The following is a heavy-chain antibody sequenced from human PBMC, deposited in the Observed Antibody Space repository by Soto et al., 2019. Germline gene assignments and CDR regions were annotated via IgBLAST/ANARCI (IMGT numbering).Heavy chain of an antibody. Sequence: QVQLQESGPGLVKPSQTLSLTCTVSGGSISSGDYYWSWIRQPPGKGLEWIGNIYYSGSTYYNPSLKSRVTISVDTSKNQFSLKVSSVTAADTAVYYCVSLDNSGYYYYWGQGTLVTVSS. V-gene: IGHV4-30-4*01. CDR3: VSLDNSGYYYY. CDR1: GGSISSGDYY. J-gene: IGHJ4*02. D-gene: IGHD3-22*01. CDR2: IYYSGST.